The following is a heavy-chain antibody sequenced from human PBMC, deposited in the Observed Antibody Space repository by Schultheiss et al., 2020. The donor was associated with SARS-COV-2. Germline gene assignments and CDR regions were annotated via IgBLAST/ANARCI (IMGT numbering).Heavy chain of an antibody. Sequence: GESLKISCTASGFTFGDYAMSWFRQAPGKGLEWVSAISGSGGSTYYADSVKGRFTISRDNSKNTLYLQMNSLRAEDTAVYYCARDFGGCMDVWGQGTTVTVSS. V-gene: IGHV3-23*01. CDR2: ISGSGGST. CDR3: ARDFGGCMDV. D-gene: IGHD3-16*01. CDR1: GFTFGDYA. J-gene: IGHJ6*02.